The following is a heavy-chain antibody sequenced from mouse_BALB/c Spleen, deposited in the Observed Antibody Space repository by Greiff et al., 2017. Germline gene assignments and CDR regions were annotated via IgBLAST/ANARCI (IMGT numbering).Heavy chain of an antibody. V-gene: IGHV5-6*01. CDR1: GFTFSSYG. CDR3: ARGDYARDY. J-gene: IGHJ4*01. Sequence: EVMLVESGADLVKPGGSLKLSCAASGFTFSSYGMSWVRQTPDKRLEWVATISSGGSYTYYPDSVKGRFTITRDKATSTLYLQMSSLKSEDTAMYYCARGDYARDYWGQGTSVTVSS. CDR2: ISSGGSYT.